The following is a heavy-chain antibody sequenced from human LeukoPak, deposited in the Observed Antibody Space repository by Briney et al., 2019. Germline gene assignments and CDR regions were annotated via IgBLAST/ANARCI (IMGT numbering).Heavy chain of an antibody. Sequence: PGGSLRLSCAASGFTFSSYEMNWVRQAPGKGLEWVSYISSSGSTIYYADSVKGRFTISRDNAKNSLYLQMNSLRAEDTAVYYCAREKWERGGLVVDYWGQGTLVTVSS. J-gene: IGHJ4*02. CDR1: GFTFSSYE. CDR3: AREKWERGGLVVDY. D-gene: IGHD1-26*01. V-gene: IGHV3-48*03. CDR2: ISSSGSTI.